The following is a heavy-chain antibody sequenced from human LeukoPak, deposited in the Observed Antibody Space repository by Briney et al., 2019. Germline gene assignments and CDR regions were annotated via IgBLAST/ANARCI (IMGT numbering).Heavy chain of an antibody. D-gene: IGHD3-22*01. CDR1: GFSFSTYW. Sequence: GGSLRLSCAASGFSFSTYWMHWVRQAPGKGLVWLSRINTDGSGTNYADSVKGGFTVSRDKAKNTLYLQMNSLRAEDTAVYFCAGYYYDSRGYFAHDYWGQGTLVIVSS. V-gene: IGHV3-74*01. CDR3: AGYYYDSRGYFAHDY. J-gene: IGHJ4*02. CDR2: INTDGSGT.